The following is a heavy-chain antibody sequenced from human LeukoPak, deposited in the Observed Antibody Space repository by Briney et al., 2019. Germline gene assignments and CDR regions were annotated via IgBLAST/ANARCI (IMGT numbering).Heavy chain of an antibody. CDR2: IRYDGSNK. V-gene: IGHV3-30*02. CDR1: GFTFSSYG. Sequence: PGGSLRLSCAASGFTFSSYGMHWVRQAPGKGLEWAAFIRYDGSNKYYADSVKGRFTISRDNAKNSLYLQMNSLRAEDTAVYHCARDGGYSSDTKGGNWFDPWGQGTLVTVSS. J-gene: IGHJ5*02. CDR3: ARDGGYSSDTKGGNWFDP. D-gene: IGHD1-26*01.